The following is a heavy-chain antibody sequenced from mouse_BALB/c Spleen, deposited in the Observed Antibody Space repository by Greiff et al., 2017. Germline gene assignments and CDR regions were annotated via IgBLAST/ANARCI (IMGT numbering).Heavy chain of an antibody. CDR3: ARFSPYDYDVGDY. J-gene: IGHJ2*01. V-gene: IGHV1-69*02. CDR2: IDPSDSYT. CDR1: GYTFTSYW. D-gene: IGHD2-4*01. Sequence: QLQQPGAELVKPGASVKLSCKASGYTFTSYWMHWVKQRPGQGLEWIGEIDPSDSYTNYNQKFKGKATLTVDKSSSTAYMQLSSLTSEDSAVYYCARFSPYDYDVGDYWGQGTTLTVSS.